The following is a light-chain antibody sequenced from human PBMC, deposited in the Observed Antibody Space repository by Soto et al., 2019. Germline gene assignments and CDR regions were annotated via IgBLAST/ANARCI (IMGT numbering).Light chain of an antibody. J-gene: IGKJ1*01. V-gene: IGKV1-39*01. CDR2: GAS. CDR3: QQSYSTPRT. Sequence: DIQMTQSPSSLSASVGDRVTITCRASQSISSYLNWYQQKPGKAPKLLIYGASSLQSGVPSRFSGSGAGTDCTLTISSLQPEEFATYYGQQSYSTPRTFGQGTKVEIK. CDR1: QSISSY.